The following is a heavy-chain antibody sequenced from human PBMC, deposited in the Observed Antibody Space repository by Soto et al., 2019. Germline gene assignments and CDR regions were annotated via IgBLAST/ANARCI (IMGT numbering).Heavy chain of an antibody. V-gene: IGHV4-30-4*01. J-gene: IGHJ4*02. Sequence: SETLSLTCTVSGGSISSGDYYWSWIRQPPGKGLEWIGYIYYSGSTYYNPSLKRRVTISVDTSKNQFSLKLSSVTAADTAVYYCARAGYSYGRFDYWGQGTLVTVSS. D-gene: IGHD5-18*01. CDR3: ARAGYSYGRFDY. CDR2: IYYSGST. CDR1: GGSISSGDYY.